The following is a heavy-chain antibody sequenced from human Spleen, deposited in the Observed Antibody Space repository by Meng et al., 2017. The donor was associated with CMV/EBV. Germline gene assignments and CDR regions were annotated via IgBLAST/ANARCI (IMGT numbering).Heavy chain of an antibody. CDR2: IYPGDSDT. CDR1: AFGFTTYW. CDR3: AREGLDYRFDS. V-gene: IGHV5-51*01. D-gene: IGHD3/OR15-3a*01. Sequence: SCKGSAFGFTTYWIAWVRQVPGKGLERMGMIYPGDSDTRYSPSFQGHVTISADRSISTAYLQWSSLAASDTAIYYCAREGLDYRFDSWGQGTLVTVSS. J-gene: IGHJ4*02.